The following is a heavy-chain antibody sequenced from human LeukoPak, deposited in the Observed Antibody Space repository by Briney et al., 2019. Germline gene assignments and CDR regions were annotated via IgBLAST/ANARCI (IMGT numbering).Heavy chain of an antibody. J-gene: IGHJ3*02. V-gene: IGHV4-34*01. D-gene: IGHD3-10*01. CDR1: GGSFSGYY. Sequence: PSETLSLTCAVYGGSFSGYYWTWIRQPPGKGLEWIGEINHSGSTNYNPSLKSRVTISVDTSKSQFSLKLSSVTAADTAVYYCAGRYYYGSGSYYNVGAFDIWGQGTMVTVSS. CDR3: AGRYYYGSGSYYNVGAFDI. CDR2: INHSGST.